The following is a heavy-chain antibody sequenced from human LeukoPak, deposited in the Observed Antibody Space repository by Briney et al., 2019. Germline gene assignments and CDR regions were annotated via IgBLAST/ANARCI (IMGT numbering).Heavy chain of an antibody. CDR3: ARDVTTALVVIPAAD. CDR1: GFTFSDYY. D-gene: IGHD2-2*01. Sequence: KPGGSLRLSCAASGFTFSDYYMSWIRQAPGKGLEWVSYISSSGSTIYYADSVKGRFTISRDNAKNSLYLQMNSLRAEDTAVYYCARDVTTALVVIPAADWGQGTLVTVSS. V-gene: IGHV3-11*04. CDR2: ISSSGSTI. J-gene: IGHJ4*02.